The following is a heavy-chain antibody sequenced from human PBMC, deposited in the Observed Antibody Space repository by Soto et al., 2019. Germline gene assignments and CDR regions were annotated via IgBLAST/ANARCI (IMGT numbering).Heavy chain of an antibody. CDR1: GGSISSYY. J-gene: IGHJ4*02. D-gene: IGHD3-9*01. Sequence: TLSLTCTVSGGSISSYYCNWIRQPPGKGLEWIGYIYYSGSTNYNPSLKSRVTISVDTSKNQFSLKLSSVTAADTAVYYCVREGDKRYFDYWGQGTLVTVSS. CDR2: IYYSGST. V-gene: IGHV4-59*01. CDR3: VREGDKRYFDY.